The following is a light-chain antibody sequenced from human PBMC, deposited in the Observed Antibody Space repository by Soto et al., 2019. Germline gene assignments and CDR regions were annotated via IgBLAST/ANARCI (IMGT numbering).Light chain of an antibody. J-gene: IGLJ2*01. V-gene: IGLV1-40*01. CDR2: ANI. CDR1: SSTIGAGYD. Sequence: SVQTQPPSVSGAPGQRVTISCTGSSSTIGAGYDVHWYQQLPGTAPKLLIYANINRPSGVPDRFSGSKSGTSASLAITGLQAEDEADYYCQSYDSSLPGVIFGGGTKLTVL. CDR3: QSYDSSLPGVI.